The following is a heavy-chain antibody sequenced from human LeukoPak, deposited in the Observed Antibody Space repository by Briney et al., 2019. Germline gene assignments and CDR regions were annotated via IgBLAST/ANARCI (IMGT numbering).Heavy chain of an antibody. CDR1: GFIFSNYG. J-gene: IGHJ4*02. CDR2: MWFDGTRG. D-gene: IGHD6-13*01. CDR3: ARDLSVSSVDY. Sequence: SGGSLRLSCAASGFIFSNYGMHWVRQAPGKGLEWVALMWFDGTRGSYADSVKGRFTISRDISKNTLYLQMDSLRAEDTAVYYCARDLSVSSVDYRGQGTLVTVSS. V-gene: IGHV3-33*01.